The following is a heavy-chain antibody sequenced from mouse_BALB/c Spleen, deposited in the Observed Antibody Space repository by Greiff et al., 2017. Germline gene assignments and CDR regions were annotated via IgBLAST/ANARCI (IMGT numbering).Heavy chain of an antibody. V-gene: IGHV1-14*01. J-gene: IGHJ2*01. CDR3: ARQRYLYYFDY. CDR1: GYTFTSYV. D-gene: IGHD2-14*01. Sequence: VQLKQSGPELVKPGASVKMSCKASGYTFTSYVMHWVKQKPGQGLEWIGYINPYNDGTKYNEKFKGKATLTSDKSSSTAYMELSSLTSEDSAVYYCARQRYLYYFDYWGQGTTLTVSS. CDR2: INPYNDGT.